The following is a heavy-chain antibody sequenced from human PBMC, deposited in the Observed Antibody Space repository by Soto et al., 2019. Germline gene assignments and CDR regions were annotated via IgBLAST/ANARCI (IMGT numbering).Heavy chain of an antibody. CDR3: AKDQGYSSGMEYYYYGMDV. J-gene: IGHJ6*02. CDR1: GFTFSSYA. CDR2: ISGSGGST. D-gene: IGHD6-19*01. V-gene: IGHV3-23*01. Sequence: GGSLRLSCAASGFTFSSYAMSWVRQAPGKGLEWVSAISGSGGSTYYADSVKGRFTISRDNSKNTLYLQMNSLRAEDTAVYYCAKDQGYSSGMEYYYYGMDVWGQGTTVTVSS.